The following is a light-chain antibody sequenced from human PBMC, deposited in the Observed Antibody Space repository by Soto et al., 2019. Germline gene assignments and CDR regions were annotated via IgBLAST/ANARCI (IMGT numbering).Light chain of an antibody. CDR2: KAS. CDR1: QSISSW. CDR3: QQYNDYSWT. J-gene: IGKJ1*01. V-gene: IGKV1-5*03. Sequence: DIQMTQSPSTLSASVGDRVTITCRASQSISSWLAWYQQKPGKAPKLLIYKASTLESGAPSRFSGSGSGTEFTLTISSLQPDDVAIYYCQQYNDYSWTVGQGTKVDIK.